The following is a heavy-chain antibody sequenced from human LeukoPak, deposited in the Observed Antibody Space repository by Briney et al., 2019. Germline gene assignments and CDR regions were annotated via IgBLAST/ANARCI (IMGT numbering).Heavy chain of an antibody. Sequence: SETLSLTCTVSGGSISSYYWSWIRQPPGKGLEWIGYIYYSGSTNYNPSLKSRVTISVDTSKNQFSLKLSSVTAADTAVYYCAARRSSGYYYPRRYYFDYWGQGTLVTVSS. CDR2: IYYSGST. CDR1: GGSISSYY. V-gene: IGHV4-59*12. D-gene: IGHD3-22*01. CDR3: AARRSSGYYYPRRYYFDY. J-gene: IGHJ4*02.